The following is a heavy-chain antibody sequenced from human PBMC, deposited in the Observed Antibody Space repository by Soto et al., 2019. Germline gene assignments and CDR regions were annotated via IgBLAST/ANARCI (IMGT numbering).Heavy chain of an antibody. Sequence: SVKVSCKASGFTFTSSAMQWVRQARGQRLEWIGWIVVGSGNTNYAQKFQERVTITRDMSTSTAYMELSSLRSEDTAVYYCAADSISDYGDPDAFDIWGQGTMVTVSS. J-gene: IGHJ3*02. V-gene: IGHV1-58*02. CDR1: GFTFTSSA. CDR2: IVVGSGNT. D-gene: IGHD4-17*01. CDR3: AADSISDYGDPDAFDI.